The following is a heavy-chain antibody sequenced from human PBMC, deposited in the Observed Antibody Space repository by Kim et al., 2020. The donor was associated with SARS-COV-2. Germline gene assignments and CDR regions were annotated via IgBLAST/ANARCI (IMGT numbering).Heavy chain of an antibody. CDR2: ISSSSSYI. V-gene: IGHV3-21*01. Sequence: GGSLRLSCAASGFTFSSYSMNWVRQAPGKGLEWVSSISSSSSYIYYADSVKGRFTISRDNAKNSLYLQMNSLRAEDTAVYYCGGSYSSHIEGGFDYWGQGTLVTVSS. CDR3: GGSYSSHIEGGFDY. D-gene: IGHD6-13*01. J-gene: IGHJ4*02. CDR1: GFTFSSYS.